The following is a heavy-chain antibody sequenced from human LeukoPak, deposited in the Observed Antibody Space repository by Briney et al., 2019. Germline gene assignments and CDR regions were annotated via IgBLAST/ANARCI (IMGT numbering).Heavy chain of an antibody. J-gene: IGHJ5*02. V-gene: IGHV4-4*07. D-gene: IGHD3-10*01. CDR1: GGSISSYY. CDR2: IYTSGST. Sequence: SETLSLTCTVSGGSISSYYWSWIRQPAGKGLEWIGRIYTSGSTNYNPSLKSRVTMSVDTSKNQFSLKLSSVTAADTAVYYCARDGGSRSYYKANWFDPWGQGTLVTVSS. CDR3: ARDGGSRSYYKANWFDP.